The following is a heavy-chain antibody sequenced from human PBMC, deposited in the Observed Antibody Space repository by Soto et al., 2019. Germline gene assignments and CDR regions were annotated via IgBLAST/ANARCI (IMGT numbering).Heavy chain of an antibody. CDR2: MNPNSGNT. CDR1: GYTFTSYD. CDR3: AMCYYGSGSYLWYYGMDV. D-gene: IGHD3-10*01. V-gene: IGHV1-8*01. Sequence: QVQLVQSGAEVKKPGASVKVSCKASGYTFTSYDINWVRQAPGQGLEWMGWMNPNSGNTGYAQKFQGRVNMTRNTSISTAYMELSSLRSEDTAVYYCAMCYYGSGSYLWYYGMDVWGQGTTVTVSS. J-gene: IGHJ6*02.